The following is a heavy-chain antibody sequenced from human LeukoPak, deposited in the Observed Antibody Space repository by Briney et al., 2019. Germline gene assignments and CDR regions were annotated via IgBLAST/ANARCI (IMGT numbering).Heavy chain of an antibody. J-gene: IGHJ3*02. Sequence: SETLSLTCTVSGGSISSGSYYWSWIRQPAGKGLEWIGRIYTSGSTNYNPSLKSRVTISVDTSKNQFSLKLSSVTAADTAVYYCARGIPLRSGWATRGAFDIWGQGTMVTVSS. CDR2: IYTSGST. CDR1: GGSISSGSYY. CDR3: ARGIPLRSGWATRGAFDI. D-gene: IGHD6-19*01. V-gene: IGHV4-61*02.